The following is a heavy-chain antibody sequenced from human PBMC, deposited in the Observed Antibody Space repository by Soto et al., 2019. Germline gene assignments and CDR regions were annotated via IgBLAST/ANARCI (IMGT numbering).Heavy chain of an antibody. J-gene: IGHJ5*02. Sequence: PSETLSLTCTVSGGSVSSGSYYWSWIRQPPGKGLEWIGYIYYSGSTNYNPSLKSRVTISVDTSKNQFSLKLSSVTAADTAVYYCARGDVVVPAAMGHWFDPWGQGTLVTVSS. CDR2: IYYSGST. D-gene: IGHD2-2*01. V-gene: IGHV4-61*01. CDR3: ARGDVVVPAAMGHWFDP. CDR1: GGSVSSGSYY.